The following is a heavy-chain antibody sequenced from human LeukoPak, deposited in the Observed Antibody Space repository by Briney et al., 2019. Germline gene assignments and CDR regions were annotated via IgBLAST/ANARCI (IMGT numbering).Heavy chain of an antibody. D-gene: IGHD3-10*01. Sequence: ASVTVSFKSSGYTFTVYYIHWVRQAPGQGLEWMGWINPNSGGTNYAQKFQGRVTMTRDTSISTAYMELSRLRSDDTAVYYCARYSSWFPNDYWGQGTLVTVSS. CDR1: GYTFTVYY. CDR3: ARYSSWFPNDY. V-gene: IGHV1-2*02. J-gene: IGHJ4*02. CDR2: INPNSGGT.